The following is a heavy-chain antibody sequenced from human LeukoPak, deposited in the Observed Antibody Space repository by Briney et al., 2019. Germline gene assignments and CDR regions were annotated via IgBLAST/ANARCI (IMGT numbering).Heavy chain of an antibody. Sequence: GGSLRLSCAASGFTFSSYAMSWVRQAPGKGLEWVSAISGSGGSTYYADSVKGRFTISRDNSKNTLYLQMNSLRAEDTAVYYCAISTCGDCYSALDYWGQGTLVTVSS. CDR3: AISTCGDCYSALDY. J-gene: IGHJ4*02. V-gene: IGHV3-23*01. CDR2: ISGSGGST. D-gene: IGHD2-21*02. CDR1: GFTFSSYA.